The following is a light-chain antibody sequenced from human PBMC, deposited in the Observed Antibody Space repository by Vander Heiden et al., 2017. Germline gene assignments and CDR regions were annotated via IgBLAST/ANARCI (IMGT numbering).Light chain of an antibody. CDR3: QQYYSTPRT. J-gene: IGKJ1*01. Sequence: DIVMTQSPDSLALSLGERATINCKSSQSVLYNSNNKNYLAWYPQKPGQPPKLLVYWASTRESGVPDRFSGSGSGTDFTLTISSLQAEDVAVYYCQQYYSTPRTFGQGTKVEIK. CDR2: WAS. CDR1: QSVLYNSNNKNY. V-gene: IGKV4-1*01.